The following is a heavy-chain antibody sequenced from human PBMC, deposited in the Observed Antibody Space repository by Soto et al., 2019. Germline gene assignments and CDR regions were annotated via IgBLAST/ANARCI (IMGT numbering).Heavy chain of an antibody. CDR1: GCFFKNFA. Sequence: PVGALGRSCVGSGCFFKNFAINWVRQPPGKWLEWVSVIRGTGLNTYYAASVKGRFNISRDNSKNTVYLQMDSLKVEDTAVYYCAKRASPANIDNWFDPWGPGTQVTVSS. V-gene: IGHV3-23*01. CDR3: AKRASPANIDNWFDP. J-gene: IGHJ5*02. CDR2: IRGTGLNT.